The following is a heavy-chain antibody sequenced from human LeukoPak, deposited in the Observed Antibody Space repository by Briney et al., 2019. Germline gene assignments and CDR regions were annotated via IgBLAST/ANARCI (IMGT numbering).Heavy chain of an antibody. V-gene: IGHV3-74*01. CDR3: ARGRTIFGVVTSAWFDP. J-gene: IGHJ5*02. CDR2: INSDGSST. Sequence: GGSLRLSCAASGFTFSSYWMHWVRQALGKGLAWVSRINSDGSSTSYADSVKGRFTISRDSAKNTLYLQMNSLRAEDTAVYYCARGRTIFGVVTSAWFDPWGQGTLVNVSS. D-gene: IGHD3-3*01. CDR1: GFTFSSYW.